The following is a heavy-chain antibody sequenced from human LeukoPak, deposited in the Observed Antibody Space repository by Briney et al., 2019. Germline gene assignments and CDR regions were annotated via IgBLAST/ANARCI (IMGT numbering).Heavy chain of an antibody. Sequence: ASVKVSCKASGYTFTSYGISWVRQAPGQGLEWMGWISAYNGNTNYAQKLQGRVTMTTDTSTSTAYMELRSLRSDDTAVYYCARDQSAHYYGTPDYWGQGTLVTVSS. CDR2: ISAYNGNT. D-gene: IGHD3-10*01. CDR1: GYTFTSYG. J-gene: IGHJ4*02. CDR3: ARDQSAHYYGTPDY. V-gene: IGHV1-18*01.